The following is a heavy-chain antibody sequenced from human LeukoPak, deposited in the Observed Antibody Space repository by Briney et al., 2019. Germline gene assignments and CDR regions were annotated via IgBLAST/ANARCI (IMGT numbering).Heavy chain of an antibody. Sequence: SETLSLTCAVYGGSFSGYFWNWIRQPPGKGLEWIGEINHSGSTNYNPSLKSRVTISVDTSKNQFSLKLSSVTAADTAVYYCARDGGSGSYYTGYYFDYWGQGTLVTVSS. J-gene: IGHJ4*02. V-gene: IGHV4-34*01. CDR3: ARDGGSGSYYTGYYFDY. D-gene: IGHD3-10*01. CDR2: INHSGST. CDR1: GGSFSGYF.